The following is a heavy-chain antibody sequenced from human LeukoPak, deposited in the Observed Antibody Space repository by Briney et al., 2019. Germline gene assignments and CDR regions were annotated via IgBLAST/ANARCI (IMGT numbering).Heavy chain of an antibody. CDR2: IYHSGST. D-gene: IGHD3-10*01. V-gene: IGHV4-38-2*02. Sequence: SETLSLTCTVSGYSISSGYYWGWIRQPPGKGLEWIGSIYHSGSTYYNPSLKSRVTISVDTSKNQFSLKLSSVTAADTAVYYCARLWNFYYYIDVWGKGTTVTVSS. CDR1: GYSISSGYY. J-gene: IGHJ6*03. CDR3: ARLWNFYYYIDV.